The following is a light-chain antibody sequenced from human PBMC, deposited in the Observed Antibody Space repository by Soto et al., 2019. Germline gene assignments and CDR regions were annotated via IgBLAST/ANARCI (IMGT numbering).Light chain of an antibody. CDR2: DVT. CDR3: SSYSSSTTHVV. V-gene: IGLV2-14*03. J-gene: IGLJ2*01. CDR1: STDVGDFNY. Sequence: QSALTQPASVSGSPGRSVTISCTGTSTDVGDFNYVSWYQHLPGRAPKLIIYDVTNRPSGISYRFSASKSGRTASLTISGVQAEAEADYYCSSYSSSTTHVVFGGGTKLTVL.